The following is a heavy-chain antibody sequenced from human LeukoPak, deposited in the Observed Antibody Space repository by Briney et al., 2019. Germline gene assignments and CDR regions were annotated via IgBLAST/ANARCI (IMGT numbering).Heavy chain of an antibody. V-gene: IGHV1-24*01. CDR2: FDPEDGET. CDR1: GYTLTELS. CDR3: ATAALRIPAAGTEREFDY. Sequence: GASVKVSCKVSGYTLTELSMHWVRQAPGKGLEWMGGFDPEDGETIYAQKFQGRVTMTEDTSTDTAYMELSSLRSEDTAVYYCATAALRIPAAGTEREFDYWGQGTLVTVSS. D-gene: IGHD6-13*01. J-gene: IGHJ4*02.